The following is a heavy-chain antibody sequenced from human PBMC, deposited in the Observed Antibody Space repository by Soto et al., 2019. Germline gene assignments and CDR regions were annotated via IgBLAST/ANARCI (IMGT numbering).Heavy chain of an antibody. Sequence: EVQLVQSGGGLVQPGGSLRLSCAASGFTLSSYEMMWVRQAPGMGLEWVSYISRSGGLTFYGESVRGRFTISRDNAKNSLELQMNSLRAEDTAIYYCATSLSGYLDSFWGQGTLVSVSS. J-gene: IGHJ4*02. V-gene: IGHV3-48*03. CDR1: GFTLSSYE. CDR3: ATSLSGYLDSF. D-gene: IGHD3-22*01. CDR2: ISRSGGLT.